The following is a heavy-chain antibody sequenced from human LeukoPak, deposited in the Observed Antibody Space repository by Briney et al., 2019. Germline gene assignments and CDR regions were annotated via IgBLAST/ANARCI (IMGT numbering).Heavy chain of an antibody. D-gene: IGHD6-19*01. V-gene: IGHV3-30*02. CDR1: RFTFSSYG. CDR2: IRHDGSYQ. Sequence: SGGSLRLSCAASRFTFSSYGMHWVRQTPGKGPEWVAFIRHDGSYQQYADSVKGRFTVSKDNSKDTVYLQMTSLRTEDTAVYYCAKNRDSSDYPRDFDYWGQGTLVTVSS. CDR3: AKNRDSSDYPRDFDY. J-gene: IGHJ4*02.